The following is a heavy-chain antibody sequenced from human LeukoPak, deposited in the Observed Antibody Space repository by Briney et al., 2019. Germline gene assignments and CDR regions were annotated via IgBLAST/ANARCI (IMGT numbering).Heavy chain of an antibody. CDR3: ARVSDYGDYLLPPDY. CDR1: GFTFSSYA. CDR2: ISYDGSNK. D-gene: IGHD4-17*01. V-gene: IGHV3-30*04. Sequence: GRSLRLSCAASGFTFSSYAMHWVRQAPGKGLEWVAVISYDGSNKYYADSVRGRFTISRDNSKSTLYLQMNSLRAEDTAVYYCARVSDYGDYLLPPDYWGQGTLVTVSS. J-gene: IGHJ4*02.